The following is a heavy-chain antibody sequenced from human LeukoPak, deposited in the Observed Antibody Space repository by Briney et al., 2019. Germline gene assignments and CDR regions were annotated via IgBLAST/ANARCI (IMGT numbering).Heavy chain of an antibody. CDR1: GFTFSSYA. D-gene: IGHD5-18*01. V-gene: IGHV3-23*01. J-gene: IGHJ4*02. Sequence: GGSLRLSCAASGFTFSSYAMTWVRQAPGKGLEWVSGISGSGGSTYYADSVKGRFTISRDNSKNTLYLQMNSLRAEDTAVYYCANYEGPVDTPTSDYWGQGTLVTVSS. CDR2: ISGSGGST. CDR3: ANYEGPVDTPTSDY.